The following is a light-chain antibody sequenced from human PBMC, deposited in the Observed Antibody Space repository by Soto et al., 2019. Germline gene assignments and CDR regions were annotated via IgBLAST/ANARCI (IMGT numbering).Light chain of an antibody. J-gene: IGKJ5*01. V-gene: IGKV1D-16*01. CDR3: QQYNTYST. CDR1: QGISTW. CDR2: GAS. Sequence: EIQMTQSPSSVSASVGDRVTITFLASQGISTWLAWYQQKAGKAPNLLIYGASNLHSGVPARFSGSGSGTEFTLTISSLQPDDFATYYCQQYNTYSTFGQGTRLEIK.